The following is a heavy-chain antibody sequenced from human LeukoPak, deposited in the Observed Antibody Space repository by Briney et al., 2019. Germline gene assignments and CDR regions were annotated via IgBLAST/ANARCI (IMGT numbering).Heavy chain of an antibody. CDR2: ISAYNGNT. CDR3: ARTSNYYCYYMDV. Sequence: ASLEVSCKASGYTFTSYGISWVRQAPGQGLEWMGWISAYNGNTDYAQKLQGRVTMTTDTSTSTAYMELRSLRSDDTAVYYCARTSNYYCYYMDVWGKGTTVTVSS. J-gene: IGHJ6*03. V-gene: IGHV1-18*01. CDR1: GYTFTSYG. D-gene: IGHD2/OR15-2a*01.